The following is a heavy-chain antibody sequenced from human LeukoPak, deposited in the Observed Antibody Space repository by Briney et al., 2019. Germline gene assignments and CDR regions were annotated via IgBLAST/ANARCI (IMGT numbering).Heavy chain of an antibody. D-gene: IGHD1-26*01. CDR2: ISYSGNT. Sequence: SETLSLTCTLSGGSTGSSSYYWGWIRQPPGQGLEWIGTISYSGNTYYNPSLKSRVAISVDTSKTQLSLRLSSVTAADTAVYYCARTYSGSYYESDYWGQGTLVTVSS. J-gene: IGHJ4*02. CDR1: GGSTGSSSYY. V-gene: IGHV4-39*01. CDR3: ARTYSGSYYESDY.